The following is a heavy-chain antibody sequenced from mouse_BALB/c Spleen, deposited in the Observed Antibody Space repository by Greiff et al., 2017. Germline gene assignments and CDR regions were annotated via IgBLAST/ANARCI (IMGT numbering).Heavy chain of an antibody. CDR3: ARIWERNFDY. CDR1: GFTFSSFG. CDR2: ISSGSSTI. V-gene: IGHV5-17*02. J-gene: IGHJ2*01. D-gene: IGHD4-1*01. Sequence: EVKLVESGGGLVQPGGSRKLSCAASGFTFSSFGMHWVRQAPGKGLEWVAYISSGSSTIYYADTVKGRFTISRDNPKNTLFLQMTSLRSEDTAMYYCARIWERNFDYWGQGTTLTVSS.